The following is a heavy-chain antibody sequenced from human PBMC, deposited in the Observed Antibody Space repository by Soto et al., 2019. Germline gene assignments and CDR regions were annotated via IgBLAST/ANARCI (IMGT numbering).Heavy chain of an antibody. V-gene: IGHV4-39*01. CDR1: GGSISSSSYY. D-gene: IGHD3-22*01. CDR3: ARRMRVVGTNDY. J-gene: IGHJ4*02. Sequence: PSETLSLTCTVSGGSISSSSYYWGWIRQPPGKGLEWIGSIYYSGSTYYNPSLKSRVTISVDTSKNQFSLKLSSVTAADTAVYYCARRMRVVGTNDYWGQGTLVT. CDR2: IYYSGST.